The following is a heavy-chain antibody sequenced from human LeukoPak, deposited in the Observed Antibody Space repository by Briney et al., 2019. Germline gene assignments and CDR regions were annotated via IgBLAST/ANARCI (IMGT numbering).Heavy chain of an antibody. CDR3: AGNPRYCSSTSCYPADYYYYGMDV. Sequence: GGSLRLSCAASGFTFSSYWMSWVRQAPGKGLEWVANIKQDGSEKYYVDSVKGRFTISRDNAKNSLYLQMNSLRAEDTAVYYCAGNPRYCSSTSCYPADYYYYGMDVWGQGTTVTVSS. V-gene: IGHV3-7*01. J-gene: IGHJ6*02. CDR2: IKQDGSEK. D-gene: IGHD2-2*01. CDR1: GFTFSSYW.